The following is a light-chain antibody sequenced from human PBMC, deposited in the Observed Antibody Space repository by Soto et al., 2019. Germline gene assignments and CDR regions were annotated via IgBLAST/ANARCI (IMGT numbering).Light chain of an antibody. CDR1: SSDVGGYNY. CDR2: GVT. CDR3: SSYTSASTLLYL. Sequence: QSVLTQPASVSGYPGQSITISCTGTSSDVGGYNYVSWYQQHPGIAPKLLIYGVTNRPSGVSPRFSGSKSGNTASLTISGLQAEDEADYHCSSYTSASTLLYLFGTGTKLTVL. V-gene: IGLV2-14*01. J-gene: IGLJ1*01.